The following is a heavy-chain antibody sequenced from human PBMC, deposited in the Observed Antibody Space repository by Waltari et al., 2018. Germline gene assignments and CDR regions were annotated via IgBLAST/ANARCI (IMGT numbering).Heavy chain of an antibody. Sequence: QVQLVQSGAEVKTPGASVKVSCKVSGYTLTELSMPWVRQAPGQGLEWMGGFDPEDGETIYEQKFQGRVTMTEDTSTDTAYMELSSLRSEDTAVYYCATNRIPYYDFWSGYPGAFDIWGQGTMVTVSS. CDR3: ATNRIPYYDFWSGYPGAFDI. CDR1: GYTLTELS. CDR2: FDPEDGET. J-gene: IGHJ3*02. D-gene: IGHD3-3*01. V-gene: IGHV1-24*01.